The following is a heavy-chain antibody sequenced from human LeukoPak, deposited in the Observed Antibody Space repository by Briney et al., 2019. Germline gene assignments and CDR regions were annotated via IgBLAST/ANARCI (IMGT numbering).Heavy chain of an antibody. J-gene: IGHJ4*02. CDR2: IRYDGSNK. CDR1: GFTFSSYG. V-gene: IGHV3-30*02. CDR3: AKERFSSSWYDY. D-gene: IGHD6-13*01. Sequence: GGSLRLSCAASGFTFSSYGMHWVRQAPGKGLEWVAFIRYDGSNKYYADSVKGRFTISRDNSKNTLYLQMNSLRAEDTAVYYCAKERFSSSWYDYWGQGTLVTVSS.